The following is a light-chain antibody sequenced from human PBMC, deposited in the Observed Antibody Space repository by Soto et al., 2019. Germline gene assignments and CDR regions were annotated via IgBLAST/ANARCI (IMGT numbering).Light chain of an antibody. J-gene: IGKJ2*01. Sequence: DTPMTQSPSPLSASVGDRVAITCRASESISSWLAWYQKKPGKAPKLLIYYVSTLESGVSSRFSGSGSGTEFTLTISSLQPDDSATYYCQHYNSFPYTFGQGTKLEIK. V-gene: IGKV1-5*01. CDR2: YVS. CDR1: ESISSW. CDR3: QHYNSFPYT.